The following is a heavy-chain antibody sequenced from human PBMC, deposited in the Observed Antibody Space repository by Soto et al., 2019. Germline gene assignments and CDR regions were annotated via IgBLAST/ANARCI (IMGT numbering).Heavy chain of an antibody. CDR2: IYRTGST. D-gene: IGHD1-7*01. Sequence: KASETLSLTCADSGASFTSNDWWTWVRQPPGRGLEWIGEIYRTGSTNYNPSLKSRVTISLDKSENQFSLKVTSLTAADTAVYYCASRDPGTSVDYWGQGTLVTVSS. CDR1: GASFTSNDW. CDR3: ASRDPGTSVDY. V-gene: IGHV4-4*02. J-gene: IGHJ4*02.